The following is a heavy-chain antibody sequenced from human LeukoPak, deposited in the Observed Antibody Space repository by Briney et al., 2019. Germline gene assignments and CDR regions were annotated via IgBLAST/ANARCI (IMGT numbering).Heavy chain of an antibody. CDR2: ITGSDGTS. CDR1: GFTFTNYA. Sequence: PGTSLRLSCVASGFTFTNYAMSWVGQAPGKGLEGVSAITGSDGTSHYADSVKGRFTISRDNSKNTLYLQVHGLRAEDTAVYYCAKWGDYDILTGYYVPDYWGQGTLVTVSS. V-gene: IGHV3-23*01. D-gene: IGHD3-9*01. CDR3: AKWGDYDILTGYYVPDY. J-gene: IGHJ4*02.